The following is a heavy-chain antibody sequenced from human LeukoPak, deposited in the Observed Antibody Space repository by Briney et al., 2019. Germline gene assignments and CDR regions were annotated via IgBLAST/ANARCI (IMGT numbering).Heavy chain of an antibody. CDR1: GFTFSSNY. CDR2: IYSGGST. J-gene: IGHJ3*02. Sequence: PGGSLRLSCAASGFTFSSNYMSWVRQAPGKGLEWVSVIYSGGSTYYSDSVKGRFTISRDNSKNTLYLQMNSLRAADTAVYYCARDPRIAAASHAFDIWGQGTLVTVSS. CDR3: ARDPRIAAASHAFDI. V-gene: IGHV3-66*01. D-gene: IGHD6-13*01.